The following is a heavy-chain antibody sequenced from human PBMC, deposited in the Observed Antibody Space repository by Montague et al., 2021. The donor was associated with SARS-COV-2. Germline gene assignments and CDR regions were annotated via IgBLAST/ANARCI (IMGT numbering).Heavy chain of an antibody. Sequence: SETLSLTCTVSGGSISSSSHYWGWIRQPPGKGLEWIGSIYYSGSTYYNPSLNSRVTISVDTSKNQFSLTLSSVTAADMAVFYCARHSGDYTIFGVVIYYMDVWGKGTTVTVSS. V-gene: IGHV4-39*01. J-gene: IGHJ6*03. D-gene: IGHD3-3*01. CDR2: IYYSGST. CDR3: ARHSGDYTIFGVVIYYMDV. CDR1: GGSISSSSHY.